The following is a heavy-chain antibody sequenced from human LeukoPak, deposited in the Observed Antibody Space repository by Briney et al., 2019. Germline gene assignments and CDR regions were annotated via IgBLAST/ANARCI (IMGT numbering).Heavy chain of an antibody. CDR3: STLTSRGLSDS. Sequence: GGSLRLSCAASGFTFSSYWMTWVRQAPGKGLEWVGRIKSKAEGETIDYAAPVKGRFTFSRDDSKNMLYLQMNSLKSEDTAVYYCSTLTSRGLSDSWGQGTLVTVSS. J-gene: IGHJ4*02. D-gene: IGHD1-20*01. CDR1: GFTFSSYW. V-gene: IGHV3-15*01. CDR2: IKSKAEGETI.